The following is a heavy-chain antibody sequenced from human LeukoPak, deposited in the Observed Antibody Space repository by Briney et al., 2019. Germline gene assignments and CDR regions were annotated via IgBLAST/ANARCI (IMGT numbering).Heavy chain of an antibody. V-gene: IGHV3-11*04. CDR2: ISSGGDII. J-gene: IGHJ4*02. D-gene: IGHD3-10*01. Sequence: SGGSLRLSCAASGFTFTDHDMSWVRQAPGKGLEWVSYISSGGDIIYYADSVKGRFTISRDNAKNSLFLQMNSLRAEDTAGYYCTREDYYYATGHWAQGTLVTVSS. CDR3: TREDYYYATGH. CDR1: GFTFTDHD.